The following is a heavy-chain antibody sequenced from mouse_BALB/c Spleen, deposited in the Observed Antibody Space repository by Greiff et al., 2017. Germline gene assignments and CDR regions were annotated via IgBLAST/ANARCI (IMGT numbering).Heavy chain of an antibody. Sequence: VQRVESGAELAKPGASVKMSCKASGYTFTSYWMHWVKQRPGQGLEWIGYINPSTGYTEYNQKFKDKATLTADKSSSTAYMQLSSLTSEDSAVYYCATGGSSYDWGQGTLVTVSA. J-gene: IGHJ3*01. D-gene: IGHD1-1*01. CDR1: GYTFTSYW. CDR2: INPSTGYT. V-gene: IGHV1-7*01. CDR3: ATGGSSYD.